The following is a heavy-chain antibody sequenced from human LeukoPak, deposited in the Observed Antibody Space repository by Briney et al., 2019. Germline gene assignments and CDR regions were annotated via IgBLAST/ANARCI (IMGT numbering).Heavy chain of an antibody. V-gene: IGHV3-21*01. CDR3: ARDLGDTYAFDI. Sequence: KSGGSLRLSCAASGFTFSSYSMNWVRQAPGKGLEWVSSISSSGSYIYYADSLKGRFTISRDNAKNSLYLQMNSLRAEDTAVYYCARDLGDTYAFDIWGQGTMVTVSS. CDR1: GFTFSSYS. D-gene: IGHD3-16*01. J-gene: IGHJ3*02. CDR2: ISSSGSYI.